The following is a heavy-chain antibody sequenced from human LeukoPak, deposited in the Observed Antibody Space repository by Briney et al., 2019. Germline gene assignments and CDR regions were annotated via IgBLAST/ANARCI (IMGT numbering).Heavy chain of an antibody. J-gene: IGHJ3*02. D-gene: IGHD6-13*01. CDR1: GFSFSSYA. V-gene: IGHV3-23*01. CDR2: ISGSGGST. Sequence: PTGGSLRLSCADSGFSFSSYAMSWVRQAPGKGLEWISAISGSGGSTYYADSVKGRFTISRDNSKNTLYLQMNSLRAEDTAVYYCAKDEGSYGSNWYSAFDIWGQGTMVTVSS. CDR3: AKDEGSYGSNWYSAFDI.